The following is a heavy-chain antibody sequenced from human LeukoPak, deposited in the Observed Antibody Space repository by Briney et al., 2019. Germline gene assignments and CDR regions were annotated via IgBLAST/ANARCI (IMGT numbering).Heavy chain of an antibody. V-gene: IGHV3-53*01. D-gene: IGHD6-6*01. Sequence: WGSLRLSCAASGFTVSSNYMSWVRQAPGKGLEWVSVIYSGGSTYYADSVKGRFTISRDNSKNTLYLQMNSLRAEDTAVYYCARDQGSSSFDRSFDYWGQGTLVTVSS. CDR3: ARDQGSSSFDRSFDY. CDR1: GFTVSSNY. J-gene: IGHJ4*02. CDR2: IYSGGST.